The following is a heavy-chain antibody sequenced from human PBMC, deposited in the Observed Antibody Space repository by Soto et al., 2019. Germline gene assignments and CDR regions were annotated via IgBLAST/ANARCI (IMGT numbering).Heavy chain of an antibody. V-gene: IGHV1-18*01. D-gene: IGHD6-19*01. CDR1: GYTFTSYG. J-gene: IGHJ3*02. CDR2: ISAYNGNT. CDR3: PRDHMAGRGRHDAFDI. Sequence: GASVKVSCKASGYTFTSYGISWVRQAPGQGLEWMGWISAYNGNTNYAPKLQGRVTMTTDTSTSTAYMELRSLRSDDTAVYYCPRDHMAGRGRHDAFDIWGQGTMVTVSS.